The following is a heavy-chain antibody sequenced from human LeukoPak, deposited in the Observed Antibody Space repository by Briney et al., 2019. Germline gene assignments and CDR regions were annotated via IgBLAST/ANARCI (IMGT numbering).Heavy chain of an antibody. D-gene: IGHD5-24*01. Sequence: GGSLRLSCAASGFTFTSYGMSWVRQAPGKGLEWVSGISGSGGNTYYADSVKGRFTISRDNSKNTLYLQMNSLRAEDTAVYYCAKDPERWLQLRLGFSDWGQGTLVTVSS. CDR2: ISGSGGNT. V-gene: IGHV3-23*01. CDR3: AKDPERWLQLRLGFSD. J-gene: IGHJ4*02. CDR1: GFTFTSYG.